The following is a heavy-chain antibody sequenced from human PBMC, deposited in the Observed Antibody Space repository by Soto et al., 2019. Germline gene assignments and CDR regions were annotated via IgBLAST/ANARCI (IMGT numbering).Heavy chain of an antibody. Sequence: EVQLLESGGGLVQPGGSLRLSCAASGLTFSNYAMSWVRQAPGKGLEWVSAITGRGAGTYYADSMKGRFTISRDNSKNTLYLQVNSLRAEDTDVYYCAKGFYEGTATPRHDYWGQGTLVTVSS. CDR1: GLTFSNYA. J-gene: IGHJ4*02. CDR3: AKGFYEGTATPRHDY. V-gene: IGHV3-23*01. D-gene: IGHD1-7*01. CDR2: ITGRGAGT.